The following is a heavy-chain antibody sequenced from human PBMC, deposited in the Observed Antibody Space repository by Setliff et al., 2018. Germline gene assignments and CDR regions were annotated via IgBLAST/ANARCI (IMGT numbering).Heavy chain of an antibody. D-gene: IGHD3-10*01. CDR2: IFYSDTA. CDR3: ARDRATVIRGVTSFFYYYMDV. Sequence: ASETLSLTCTVSGASISSGTYYWAWIRQPPGKGLEWIGHIFYSDTAKYNPSLESRAAISVDSSKNQFSLKLRSVTAADTAVYYCARDRATVIRGVTSFFYYYMDVWGGGTTVTVSS. J-gene: IGHJ6*03. V-gene: IGHV4-61*01. CDR1: GASISSGTYY.